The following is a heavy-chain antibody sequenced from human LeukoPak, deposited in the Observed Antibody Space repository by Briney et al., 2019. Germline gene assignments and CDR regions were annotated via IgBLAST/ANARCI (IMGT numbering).Heavy chain of an antibody. J-gene: IGHJ4*02. V-gene: IGHV3-30*18. D-gene: IGHD1-7*01. CDR3: AKIRVVFNWNYAYYFDS. CDR1: GFTFSSYG. CDR2: ISYDGHDE. Sequence: GGSLRLSCAASGFTFSSYGMHWVRQAPGKGLEWVAVISYDGHDEYYADSVKGRFTISRDNSKNTLYLQMNSLRAEDTAVYYCAKIRVVFNWNYAYYFDSWGQGTLVTVSS.